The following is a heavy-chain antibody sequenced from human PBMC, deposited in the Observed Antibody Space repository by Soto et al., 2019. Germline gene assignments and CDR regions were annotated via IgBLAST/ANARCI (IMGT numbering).Heavy chain of an antibody. CDR2: IWYDGSNK. CDR3: ARDLRGSDLPLSSILDY. V-gene: IGHV3-33*01. Sequence: QVQLVESGGGVVQPGRSLRLSCAASGFTFSSYGMHWVRQAPGKGLEWVAVIWYDGSNKYYADSVKGRFTISRDNSKNTLYLQMNSLRAEDTAVYYCARDLRGSDLPLSSILDYWGQGTLVTVSS. CDR1: GFTFSSYG. D-gene: IGHD2-21*02. J-gene: IGHJ4*02.